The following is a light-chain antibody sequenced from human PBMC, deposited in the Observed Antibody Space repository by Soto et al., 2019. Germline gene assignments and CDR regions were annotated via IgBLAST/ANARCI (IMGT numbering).Light chain of an antibody. J-gene: IGKJ1*01. CDR1: QGINNY. CDR2: AAS. Sequence: DIQMTQSPSSLSASVGDTVTITCRASQGINNYLAWFQQRSGKVPKLLIYAASTLQSGVPSRFRGSRSGSDFTLTISSLQPEDVATFYCQNYDSVPRTFGQGTKVEIK. V-gene: IGKV1-27*01. CDR3: QNYDSVPRT.